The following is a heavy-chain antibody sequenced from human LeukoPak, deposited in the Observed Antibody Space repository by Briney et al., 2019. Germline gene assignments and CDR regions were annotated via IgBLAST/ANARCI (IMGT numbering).Heavy chain of an antibody. CDR3: ARGSIEGYSGYDAFDI. V-gene: IGHV3-33*01. CDR2: TWNDGSNQ. J-gene: IGHJ3*02. CDR1: GFTFSSYG. Sequence: GRSLRLSCAASGFTFSSYGMYWVRQAPGKGLEWVAVTWNDGSNQYYPDSVKGRFTVSRDNSKNTLCLQMNSLRVEDTAVYYCARGSIEGYSGYDAFDIWGQGTMVTVSS. D-gene: IGHD5-12*01.